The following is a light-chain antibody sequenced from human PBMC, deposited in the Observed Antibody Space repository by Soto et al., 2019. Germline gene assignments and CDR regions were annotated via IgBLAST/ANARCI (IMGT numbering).Light chain of an antibody. Sequence: DIRVTQSPSTLSASVGDRVTFTYRASQSISSWLAWYQQKPGRAPKLLIYDASTLESGVPSRFSGSGSGTEFTLTISRLQPDDFATYYCQQYNNYPWTFGQGTKVDIK. J-gene: IGKJ1*01. CDR3: QQYNNYPWT. V-gene: IGKV1-5*01. CDR1: QSISSW. CDR2: DAS.